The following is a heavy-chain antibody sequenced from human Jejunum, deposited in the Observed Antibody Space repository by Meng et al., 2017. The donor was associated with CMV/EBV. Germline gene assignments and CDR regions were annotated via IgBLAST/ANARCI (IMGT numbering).Heavy chain of an antibody. J-gene: IGHJ3*02. D-gene: IGHD5-18*01. Sequence: GSFSGWHYYSHWIRQPPGKGLELIGYIYNSGSTDYNPPLKSRVTISLDTSKNQFSLKLSSLTAADPAVYYCARNVYTYGFDAFDIWGQGTMVTVSS. CDR3: ARNVYTYGFDAFDI. CDR1: GSFSGWHYY. V-gene: IGHV4-61*01. CDR2: IYNSGST.